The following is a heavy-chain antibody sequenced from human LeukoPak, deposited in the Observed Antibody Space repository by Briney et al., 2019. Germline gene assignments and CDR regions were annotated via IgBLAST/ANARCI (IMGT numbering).Heavy chain of an antibody. D-gene: IGHD6-13*01. CDR3: ASRIAAAGRYYYYMDV. J-gene: IGHJ6*03. V-gene: IGHV4-38-2*02. CDR1: GYSISSGYY. CDR2: IYHSGST. Sequence: SETLSLTCTVSGYSISSGYYWGWIRQPPGKGLEWIGSIYHSGSTYYNPSLKSRVTISVDTSKNQFSLKLSSVTAADTAVYYCASRIAAAGRYYYYMDVWGKGTTVTVSS.